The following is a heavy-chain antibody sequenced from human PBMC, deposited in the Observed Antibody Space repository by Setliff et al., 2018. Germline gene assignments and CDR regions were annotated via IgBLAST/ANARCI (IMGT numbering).Heavy chain of an antibody. J-gene: IGHJ3*01. Sequence: PGGSLRLSCAGSGFIFNTYTMNWARQAPGKGLEWVSYIRSSSNIIHYADSVKGRFTVARDNAKNSLDLQMNSLRGEDTAVYYCVRERWKVIVNRGDDAFDLWGQGAMVTVSS. V-gene: IGHV3-48*04. CDR1: GFIFNTYT. D-gene: IGHD3-22*01. CDR2: IRSSSNII. CDR3: VRERWKVIVNRGDDAFDL.